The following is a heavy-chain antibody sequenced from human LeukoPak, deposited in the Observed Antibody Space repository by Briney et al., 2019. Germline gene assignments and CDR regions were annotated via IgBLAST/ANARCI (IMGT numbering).Heavy chain of an antibody. CDR2: IISNGEST. CDR1: GYTFSGYA. Sequence: GGSLRLSCSASGYTFSGYAMHWVRQAPGKGLEYVSAIISNGESTYYSDSVKDRFTISRDNSKNTLYLQMSSLRPEDTAVYYCVKSASTWYLFDYWGQGTLVTVSS. D-gene: IGHD6-13*01. CDR3: VKSASTWYLFDY. J-gene: IGHJ4*02. V-gene: IGHV3-64*03.